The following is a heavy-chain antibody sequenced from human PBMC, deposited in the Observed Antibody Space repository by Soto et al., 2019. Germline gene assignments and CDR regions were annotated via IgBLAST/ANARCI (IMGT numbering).Heavy chain of an antibody. CDR2: IIPIFGTA. J-gene: IGHJ5*02. CDR1: GGTFSSYA. V-gene: IGHV1-69*13. CDR3: ATSGLTTSNWFDP. D-gene: IGHD4-17*01. Sequence: ASVKVSCKASGGTFSSYAISWVRQAPGQGLEWMGGIIPIFGTANYAQKFQGRVTITADESTSTAYMELSSLRSEDTAVYYCATSGLTTSNWFDPWGQGTLVTVSS.